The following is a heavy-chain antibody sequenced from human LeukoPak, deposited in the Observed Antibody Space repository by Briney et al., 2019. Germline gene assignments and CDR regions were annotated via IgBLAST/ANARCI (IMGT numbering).Heavy chain of an antibody. CDR3: ARDQGIAVAGEYDAFDI. D-gene: IGHD6-19*01. Sequence: ASVKVSCKASGYTFTGYYMHWVRQAPGQGLEWMGWINPNSGGTNYAQKFQGRVTMTRDTSISTAYMELSRLRSDDTAVYYCARDQGIAVAGEYDAFDIWGLGTMVTVSS. CDR2: INPNSGGT. V-gene: IGHV1-2*02. J-gene: IGHJ3*02. CDR1: GYTFTGYY.